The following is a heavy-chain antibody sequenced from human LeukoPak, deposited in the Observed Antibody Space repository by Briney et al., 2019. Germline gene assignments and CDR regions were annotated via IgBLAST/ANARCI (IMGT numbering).Heavy chain of an antibody. D-gene: IGHD7-27*01. V-gene: IGHV3-23*01. J-gene: IGHJ4*02. CDR1: GFTFSSYD. Sequence: GGSLRLSCAASGFTFSSYDMSWVRQAPAKGLEWVSGISGRGGSTDYAASVKGWFNISRDNSKNTLYLQMNTQRAEDTAVYYCAKLGALFDSWGQGTLVTVSS. CDR3: AKLGALFDS. CDR2: ISGRGGST.